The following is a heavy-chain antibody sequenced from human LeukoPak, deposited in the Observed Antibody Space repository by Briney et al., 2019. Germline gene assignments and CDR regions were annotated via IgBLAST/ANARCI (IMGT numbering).Heavy chain of an antibody. J-gene: IGHJ6*02. V-gene: IGHV3-23*01. D-gene: IGHD6-13*01. CDR3: AKERASSSWKGMDV. CDR1: GFTFTSYA. CDR2: ISGSGGST. Sequence: PGGSLRLSCAASGFTFTSYAMSWVRQAPGKGLEWVSAISGSGGSTCYADSVKGRFTIARDNSKNTLYLQMNSLGGEDTAVYYCAKERASSSWKGMDVWGQGTTVTDSS.